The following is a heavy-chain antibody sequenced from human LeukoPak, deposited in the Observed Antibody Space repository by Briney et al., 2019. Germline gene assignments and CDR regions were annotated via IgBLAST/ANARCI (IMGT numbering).Heavy chain of an antibody. CDR2: IYYSGST. V-gene: IGHV4-39*07. CDR3: ARGGAQDAFDI. J-gene: IGHJ3*02. Sequence: SETLSLTCTVSGGSISSSSYYWGWVRQPPGKGLEWIGSIYYSGSTYYNPSLKSRVTISVDTSKNQFSLKLSSVTAADTAVYYCARGGAQDAFDIWGQGTMVTVSS. D-gene: IGHD3-10*01. CDR1: GGSISSSSYY.